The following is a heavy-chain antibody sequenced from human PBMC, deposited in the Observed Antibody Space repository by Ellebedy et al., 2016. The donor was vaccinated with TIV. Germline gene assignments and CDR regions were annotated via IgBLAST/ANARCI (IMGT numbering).Heavy chain of an antibody. D-gene: IGHD4-23*01. CDR2: INQDGGEK. CDR1: GFTLSRHW. V-gene: IGHV3-7*03. Sequence: PGGSLRLSCAASGFTLSRHWMSWVRQGPGKGLEWVANINQDGGEKNYVDSVRGRFTISRDNAKNSLYLQMNSLSAEDTAVYYCARDPVGVGPAFDIWGQGTMVTVSS. CDR3: ARDPVGVGPAFDI. J-gene: IGHJ3*02.